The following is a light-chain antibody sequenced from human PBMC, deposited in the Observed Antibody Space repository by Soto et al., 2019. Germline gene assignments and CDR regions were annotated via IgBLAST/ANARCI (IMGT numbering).Light chain of an antibody. CDR1: PSVASY. Sequence: EIVLTQSPATLSLSPGETATFSCRASPSVASYLGWYQQKPGQAPRLLIYGASNGATGIPARFSGSGSGTDFTLIISSIEAEDFAAYYCQQRNTCSTDTFGQGTRLEI. CDR2: GAS. CDR3: QQRNTCSTDT. J-gene: IGKJ5*01. V-gene: IGKV3-11*01.